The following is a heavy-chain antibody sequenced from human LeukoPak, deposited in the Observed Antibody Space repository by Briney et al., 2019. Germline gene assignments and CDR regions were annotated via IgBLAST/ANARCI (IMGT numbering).Heavy chain of an antibody. Sequence: GGSLRLSCAASGFTFSSYEMNWVRQAPGKGLEWVSYISSSGSTIYYADSVKGPFTISRDNAKNSLYLQMNSLRAEETAVYYCAELGITMIGGVGGKGTTVTISS. V-gene: IGHV3-48*03. CDR2: ISSSGSTI. CDR3: AELGITMIGGV. J-gene: IGHJ6*04. D-gene: IGHD3-10*02. CDR1: GFTFSSYE.